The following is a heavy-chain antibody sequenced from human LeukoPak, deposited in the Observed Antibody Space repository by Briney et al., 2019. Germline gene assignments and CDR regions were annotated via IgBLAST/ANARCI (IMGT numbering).Heavy chain of an antibody. CDR3: AGQQLATFDY. Sequence: GRSLRLSCAASGFTFSSYGMHWVRQAPGKGLEWVAVISHDGSNKYYADSVKGRFTISRDNSKNTLYLQMNSLRAEDTAVYYCAGQQLATFDYWGQGTLVTVSS. CDR1: GFTFSSYG. D-gene: IGHD6-13*01. CDR2: ISHDGSNK. V-gene: IGHV3-30*03. J-gene: IGHJ4*02.